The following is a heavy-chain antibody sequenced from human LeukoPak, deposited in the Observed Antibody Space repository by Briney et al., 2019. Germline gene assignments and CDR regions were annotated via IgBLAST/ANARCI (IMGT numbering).Heavy chain of an antibody. J-gene: IGHJ4*02. CDR2: INPDSGGT. V-gene: IGHV1-2*06. D-gene: IGHD6-6*01. CDR3: ARAKEQTIAARYFDY. CDR1: GYTFTDYY. Sequence: AASVKVSCKASGYTFTDYYIHWVRQAPGQGLEWIGRINPDSGGTNSAQKFQGRVTMTRDTSISTAYLELSSLRSDDTAVYYCARAKEQTIAARYFDYWGQGTLVTVSS.